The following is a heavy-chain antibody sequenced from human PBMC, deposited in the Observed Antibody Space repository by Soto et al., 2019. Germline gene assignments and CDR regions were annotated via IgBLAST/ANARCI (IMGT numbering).Heavy chain of an antibody. CDR1: GYTFTSYA. J-gene: IGHJ4*02. Sequence: QVPLVQSGAEVKKPGASVKVSCKASGYTFTSYAMHWVRQAPGQRLEWMGWINAGNGNTKYSQKFQGRVTITRDTSASTAYMELSSLRSEDTAVYYCANGPPEYGSGSQDTYWGQGTLVTVSS. CDR3: ANGPPEYGSGSQDTY. V-gene: IGHV1-3*01. D-gene: IGHD3-10*01. CDR2: INAGNGNT.